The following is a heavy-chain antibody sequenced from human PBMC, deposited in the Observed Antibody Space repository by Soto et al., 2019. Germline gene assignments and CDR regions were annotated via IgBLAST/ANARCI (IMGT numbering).Heavy chain of an antibody. Sequence: QVQLVESGGGVVQPGRSLRLSCAASGFTFSSYGMHWVRQAPGKGLEWVAVISYDGSNKYYADSVKGRFTISRDNSKNTRYLQMNSLRAGDTAVYYCAKASGGSGWNAFDIWGQGTMVTVSS. J-gene: IGHJ3*02. D-gene: IGHD6-19*01. CDR2: ISYDGSNK. V-gene: IGHV3-30*18. CDR1: GFTFSSYG. CDR3: AKASGGSGWNAFDI.